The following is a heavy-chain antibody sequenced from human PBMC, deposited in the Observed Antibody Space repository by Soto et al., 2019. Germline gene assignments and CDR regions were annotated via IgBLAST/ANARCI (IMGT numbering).Heavy chain of an antibody. V-gene: IGHV1-3*01. Sequence: LVKLYWKTAVYSKSGYVGGWGRKAPGQRLEWMGWINAGNGNTKYSQKFQGRVTITRDTSASTAYMELSSLRSEDTAVYYCARGGPPIDYWGQGTLVTVS. D-gene: IGHD3-10*01. CDR1: VYSKSGYV. CDR2: INAGNGNT. J-gene: IGHJ4*02. CDR3: ARGGPPIDY.